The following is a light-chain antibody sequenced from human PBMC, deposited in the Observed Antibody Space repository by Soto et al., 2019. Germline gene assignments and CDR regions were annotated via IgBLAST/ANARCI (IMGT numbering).Light chain of an antibody. CDR1: SSNIGSNT. CDR2: SNN. CDR3: AAWDDSLNRSYV. J-gene: IGLJ1*01. Sequence: QSVLTQPPSASGTPGQRVTISCSGSSSNIGSNTVNWYQQLPGTAPKLLIYSNNQRPSGVPDRFSGSKSDTSASLAISGLQSEDEADYYCAAWDDSLNRSYVFGTGTQVTVL. V-gene: IGLV1-44*01.